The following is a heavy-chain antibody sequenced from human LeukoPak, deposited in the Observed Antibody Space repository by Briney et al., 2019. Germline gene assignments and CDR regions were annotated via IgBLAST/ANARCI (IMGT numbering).Heavy chain of an antibody. J-gene: IGHJ6*03. CDR1: GYTFTSYD. CDR2: MNPNSGNT. CDR3: ARGRITMIRGVTIRKGPPEDYYYMDV. V-gene: IGHV1-8*01. D-gene: IGHD3-10*01. Sequence: ASVKVSCKASGYTFTSYDINWVRQATGQGLEWMGWMNPNSGNTGYAQKFQGRVTMTRNTSISTAYMELSSLRSEDTAVYYCARGRITMIRGVTIRKGPPEDYYYMDVWGKGTTVTVSS.